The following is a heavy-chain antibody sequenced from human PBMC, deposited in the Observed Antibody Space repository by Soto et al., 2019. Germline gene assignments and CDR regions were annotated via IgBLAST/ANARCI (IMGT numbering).Heavy chain of an antibody. Sequence: QVQLVESGGGVVQPGRSLRLSCAASGFIFSRYFMHWVRQAPGKGLEWVALISDDGTNKYYADSVTGRFTISRDNSKNTLYLQMNSLSADDTAVYYCTRADLTVTLSVFDPWGQGTLVTVSS. J-gene: IGHJ5*02. V-gene: IGHV3-30-3*01. CDR1: GFIFSRYF. D-gene: IGHD4-17*01. CDR3: TRADLTVTLSVFDP. CDR2: ISDDGTNK.